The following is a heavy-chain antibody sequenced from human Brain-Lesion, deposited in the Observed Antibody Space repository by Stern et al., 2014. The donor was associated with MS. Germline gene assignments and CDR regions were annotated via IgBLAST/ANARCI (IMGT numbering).Heavy chain of an antibody. CDR1: GYIFTGYY. Sequence: QVQLVESGAEVKKPGASVKVSCKTSGYIFTGYYIHWVRQAPGQGLEWMAVINPNTGGTMYAQKFQGRVTMSRDTSISTAYVELSSLTSDDTAVYYCARDQRGITIFGVVTDYYYLGMDVWGQGTTVTVSS. J-gene: IGHJ6*02. V-gene: IGHV1-2*02. CDR3: ARDQRGITIFGVVTDYYYLGMDV. CDR2: INPNTGGT. D-gene: IGHD3-3*01.